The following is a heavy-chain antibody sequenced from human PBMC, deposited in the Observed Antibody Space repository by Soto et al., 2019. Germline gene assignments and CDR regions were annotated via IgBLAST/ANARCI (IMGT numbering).Heavy chain of an antibody. J-gene: IGHJ6*02. V-gene: IGHV1-69*06. CDR2: IIPIFGTA. Sequence: QVQLVQSGAEVKKPGSSVKVSYKASGGTFSSYAISWVRQAPGQGLEWMGGIIPIFGTANYAQKFQGRVTITANKSTSTAYMELSSLRSEDTAVYYCAREAVGYCSSTSCYRPGYYYYGMDVWGQGTTVTVSS. CDR3: AREAVGYCSSTSCYRPGYYYYGMDV. CDR1: GGTFSSYA. D-gene: IGHD2-2*01.